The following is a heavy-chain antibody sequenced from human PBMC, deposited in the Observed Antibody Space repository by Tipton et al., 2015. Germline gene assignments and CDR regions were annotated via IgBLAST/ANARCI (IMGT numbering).Heavy chain of an antibody. J-gene: IGHJ4*02. D-gene: IGHD6-19*01. V-gene: IGHV3-21*01. CDR2: ISSSSSYI. Sequence: SLRLSCAASGFSFSTYSMNWVRQAPGKGLEWVSSISSSSSYIYYADSVKGRFTISRDNAKNSLFLQMNSLRAEDTAVYYCARDSAVSACFDFWGQGNLVTVSS. CDR1: GFSFSTYS. CDR3: ARDSAVSACFDF.